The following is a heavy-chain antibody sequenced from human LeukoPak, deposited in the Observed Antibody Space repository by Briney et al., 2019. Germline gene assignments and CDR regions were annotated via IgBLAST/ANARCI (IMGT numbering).Heavy chain of an antibody. CDR3: AGDSRSSGYYFLFDY. Sequence: SETLSLTCTVSGYSISSGYYWGWIRQPPGKELEWIGSIYHSGSTYYNPSLKSRVTISVDTSKNQFSLKLSSVTAADTAVYYCAGDSRSSGYYFLFDYWGQGTLVTVPS. D-gene: IGHD3-22*01. J-gene: IGHJ4*02. CDR2: IYHSGST. V-gene: IGHV4-38-2*02. CDR1: GYSISSGYY.